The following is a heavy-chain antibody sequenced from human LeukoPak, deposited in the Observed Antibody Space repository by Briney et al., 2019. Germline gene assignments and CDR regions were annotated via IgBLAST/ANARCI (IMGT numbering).Heavy chain of an antibody. V-gene: IGHV3-66*01. CDR2: MYSVGTT. CDR1: GFIVSANF. D-gene: IGHD1-26*01. J-gene: IGHJ4*02. Sequence: GVSLRLSCEASGFIVSANFMNWVRQAPGKGLEWVSVMYSVGTTYYADSVKGRFTVSRDPSKNTLYLQMDSLRVEDTAVYYCARDLSAYSYGFGGDCWGQGTRVIVSS. CDR3: ARDLSAYSYGFGGDC.